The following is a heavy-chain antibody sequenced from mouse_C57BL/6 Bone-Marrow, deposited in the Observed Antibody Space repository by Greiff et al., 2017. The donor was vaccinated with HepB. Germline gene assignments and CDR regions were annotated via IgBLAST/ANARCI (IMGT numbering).Heavy chain of an antibody. Sequence: EVQLVESGEGLVKPGGSLKLSCAASGFTFSSYAMSWVRQTPEKRLEWVAYISSGGDYIYYADTVKGRFTISRDNTRNTLYLQMSSLKSEDTAMYYCTRDPYYYGSSPFAYWGQGTLVTVSA. D-gene: IGHD1-1*01. V-gene: IGHV5-9-1*02. J-gene: IGHJ3*01. CDR2: ISSGGDYI. CDR3: TRDPYYYGSSPFAY. CDR1: GFTFSSYA.